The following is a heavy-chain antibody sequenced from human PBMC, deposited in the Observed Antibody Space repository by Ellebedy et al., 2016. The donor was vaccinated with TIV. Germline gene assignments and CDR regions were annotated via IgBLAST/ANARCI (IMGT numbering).Heavy chain of an antibody. CDR1: GGSISNSNYY. CDR2: IFHNGNT. V-gene: IGHV4-39*07. J-gene: IGHJ3*02. D-gene: IGHD3-16*01. CDR3: ARDVWGGAFDI. Sequence: MPSETLSLTCTVSGGSISNSNYYWGWIRQPPGKGLEWIGTIFHNGNTYYNPSLKSRVTISVDTSKKQFSLRLSSVTAADTAVYFCARDVWGGAFDIWGQGTLVTVSS.